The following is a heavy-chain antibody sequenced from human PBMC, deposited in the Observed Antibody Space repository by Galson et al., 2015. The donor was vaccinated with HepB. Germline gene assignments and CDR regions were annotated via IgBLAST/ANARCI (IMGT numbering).Heavy chain of an antibody. CDR3: ARDTGGSGSSFDY. D-gene: IGHD3-10*01. CDR2: ISYDGSNK. Sequence: SLRLSCAASGFTFSSYAMHWVRQAPGKGLEWVAVISYDGSNKYYADSVKGRFTISRDNSKNTLYLQMNSLRAEDTAVYYCARDTGGSGSSFDYWGQGTLVTVSS. CDR1: GFTFSSYA. V-gene: IGHV3-30-3*01. J-gene: IGHJ4*02.